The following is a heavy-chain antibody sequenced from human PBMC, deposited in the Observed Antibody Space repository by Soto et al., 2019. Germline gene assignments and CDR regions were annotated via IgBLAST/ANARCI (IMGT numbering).Heavy chain of an antibody. J-gene: IGHJ6*02. V-gene: IGHV1-8*01. CDR3: ARHGRCSGSSCYGYYYGMDV. Sequence: ASVKVSCKASGYTFTSYDINWVRQATGQGLEWMGWMNPNSGNTGYAQKFQGRVTMTRNTSISTAYMELSSLRSEDTAVYYCARHGRCSGSSCYGYYYGMDVWGQGTTVTVSS. CDR2: MNPNSGNT. CDR1: GYTFTSYD. D-gene: IGHD2-15*01.